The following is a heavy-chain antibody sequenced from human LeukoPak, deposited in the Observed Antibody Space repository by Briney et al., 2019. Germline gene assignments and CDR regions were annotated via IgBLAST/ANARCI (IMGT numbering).Heavy chain of an antibody. Sequence: ASVKVSCKASGYTFTGYYIHWVRQAPGQGLEWMGWINPNNGDTNYAQNFQGRATMTRDTSINTAYMELSWLTSDDTAVYYCVRDLTNVETADCWSEGTLVSVSS. CDR1: GYTFTGYY. V-gene: IGHV1-2*02. CDR3: VRDLTNVETADC. J-gene: IGHJ4*02. CDR2: INPNNGDT. D-gene: IGHD2-21*02.